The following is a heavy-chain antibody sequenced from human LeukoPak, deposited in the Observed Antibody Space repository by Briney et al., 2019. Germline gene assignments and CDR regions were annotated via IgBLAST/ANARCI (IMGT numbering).Heavy chain of an antibody. CDR2: IYYSGST. D-gene: IGHD2-15*01. V-gene: IGHV4-59*08. CDR1: GGSISSYY. CDR3: ARTYCSGGSCYFVYYDY. J-gene: IGHJ4*02. Sequence: PSETLSLTCTVSGGSISSYYWSWIRQPPGKGLEWIGYIYYSGSTNYNPPLKSRVTMSVDTSKNQFSLKLSSVTAADTAVYYCARTYCSGGSCYFVYYDYWGQGTLVTVSS.